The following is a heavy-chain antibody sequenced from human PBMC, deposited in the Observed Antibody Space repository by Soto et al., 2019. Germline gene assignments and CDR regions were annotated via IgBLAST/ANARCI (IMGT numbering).Heavy chain of an antibody. Sequence: QVQLVQSGAEVKKPGASVKVSCKASGYTFTGYYMHWVRQAPGQGLEWMGWINPNSGATNYAQDFQGRVTMTRDTSISTVYMELSRLRSDDTAVYHCARDSMVRGAIYYYYAMDVWGQGTTVTVSS. CDR3: ARDSMVRGAIYYYYAMDV. CDR2: INPNSGAT. V-gene: IGHV1-2*02. D-gene: IGHD3-10*01. CDR1: GYTFTGYY. J-gene: IGHJ6*02.